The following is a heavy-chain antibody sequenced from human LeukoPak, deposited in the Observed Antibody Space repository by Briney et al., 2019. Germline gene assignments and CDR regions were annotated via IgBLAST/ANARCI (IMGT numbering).Heavy chain of an antibody. CDR2: ISGIGGST. CDR1: GFTFSSSA. Sequence: GGSLRLSCAASGFTFSSSAMSWVRQAPGKGLGWVSAISGIGGSTYSAHSVKGRFTISPDNSTNTLYLQMYSLRAQDTAVYYCAKGLVGATNEDYWGQGTLVTVSS. V-gene: IGHV3-23*01. CDR3: AKGLVGATNEDY. D-gene: IGHD1-26*01. J-gene: IGHJ4*02.